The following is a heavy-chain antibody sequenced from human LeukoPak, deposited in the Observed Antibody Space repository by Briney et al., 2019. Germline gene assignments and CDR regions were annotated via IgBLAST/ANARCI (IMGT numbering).Heavy chain of an antibody. V-gene: IGHV3-74*01. D-gene: IGHD3-10*01. CDR2: IYNDGSST. CDR3: AREGRDVLLWFGELTGYYYMDV. CDR1: GFTFSNYW. J-gene: IGHJ6*03. Sequence: GGSLRLSCAASGFTFSNYWMHWVRQAPGKGLVWVSRIYNDGSSTSYADSVKGRFTISRDNAKSTLYPQMNSLRAEDTAVYYCAREGRDVLLWFGELTGYYYMDVWGKGTTVTISS.